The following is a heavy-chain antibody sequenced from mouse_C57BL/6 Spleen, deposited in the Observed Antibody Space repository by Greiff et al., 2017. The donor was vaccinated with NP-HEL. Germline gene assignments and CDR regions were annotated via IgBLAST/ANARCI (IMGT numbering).Heavy chain of an antibody. CDR2: IWSDGST. V-gene: IGHV2-6-1*01. CDR1: GFSLTSYG. J-gene: IGHJ4*01. CDR3: ARHRSYEYEEGAMDY. D-gene: IGHD2-4*01. Sequence: VKVVESGPGLVAPSQSLSITCTVSGFSLTSYGVHWVRQPPGKGLEWLVVIWSDGSTTYNSALKSRLSISKDHSKSQVILKMNSLQTDNTAMYCSARHRSYEYEEGAMDYRGQGTSVTVST.